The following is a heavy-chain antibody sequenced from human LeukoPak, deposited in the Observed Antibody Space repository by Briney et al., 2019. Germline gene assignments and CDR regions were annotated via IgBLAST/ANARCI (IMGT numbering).Heavy chain of an antibody. D-gene: IGHD1-1*01. J-gene: IGHJ4*02. CDR2: IYHSGST. Sequence: SETLSLTCTVSGYSISSGYYWGWIRQPPGKGLEWIGSIYHSGSTYYNPSLKSRVTISVDTSKNQFSLKLSSVTAADTAVYYCARDLNWNDGNWGQGTLVTVSS. V-gene: IGHV4-38-2*02. CDR3: ARDLNWNDGN. CDR1: GYSISSGYY.